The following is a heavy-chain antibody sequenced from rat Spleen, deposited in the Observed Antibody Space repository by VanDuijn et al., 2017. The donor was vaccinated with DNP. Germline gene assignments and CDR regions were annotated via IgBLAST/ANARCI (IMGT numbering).Heavy chain of an antibody. CDR1: GFTFNNYW. V-gene: IGHV5-58*01. Sequence: EVQLVESGGGLVQPGRSLKVSCVVSGFTFNNYWMTWIRQVPGKGLEWVASINTDGARTYYLDSVKGRFTISRDNAVNIVYLQMNSLRSADTATYYCAREDYSVTFAFWGQGVMVSVSS. J-gene: IGHJ2*01. D-gene: IGHD1-1*01. CDR3: AREDYSVTFAF. CDR2: INTDGART.